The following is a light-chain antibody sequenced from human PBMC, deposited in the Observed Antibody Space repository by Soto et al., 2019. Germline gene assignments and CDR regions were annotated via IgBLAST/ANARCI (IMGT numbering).Light chain of an antibody. CDR1: SSDVGIYNL. J-gene: IGLJ1*01. Sequence: QSALTQPASVSGCPGQSITISCTGTSSDVGIYNLVSWYQQHPGKAPKLLIYEVSKRPSGVSDHFSGSKSGNTASLTISGLQAEHEADYYCCSYASGNTYVFGTGTKLTVL. CDR2: EVS. CDR3: CSYASGNTYV. V-gene: IGLV2-23*02.